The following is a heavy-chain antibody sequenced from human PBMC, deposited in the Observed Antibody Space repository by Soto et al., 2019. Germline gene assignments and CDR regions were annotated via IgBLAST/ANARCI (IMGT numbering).Heavy chain of an antibody. CDR1: GGSISSSKW. Sequence: SETLSLTCAVSGGSISSSKWWSWVRQPPGKGLEWIGEIYHSGSTNYNPSLKSRATISVDKSKNQFSLKLSSVTAADTAVYYCAGKYSSGWWYFDYWGRGTLVTVSS. V-gene: IGHV4-4*02. CDR3: AGKYSSGWWYFDY. J-gene: IGHJ4*02. D-gene: IGHD6-19*01. CDR2: IYHSGST.